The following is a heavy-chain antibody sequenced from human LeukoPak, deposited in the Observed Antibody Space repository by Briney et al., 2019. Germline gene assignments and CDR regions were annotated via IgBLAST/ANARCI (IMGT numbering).Heavy chain of an antibody. CDR2: IDTNSGGT. D-gene: IGHD5-18*01. CDR3: ARDRWVATAHYYFAF. CDR1: EYTFTAYY. V-gene: IGHV1-2*02. Sequence: ASVTVSFTASEYTFTAYYMHWVRQAPGQGLEWMGWIDTNSGGTNYAQNFQGRVTMTRDTSISTAYMELSGLRSDDTAVYYCARDRWVATAHYYFAFCGQGTLVTVSS. J-gene: IGHJ4*02.